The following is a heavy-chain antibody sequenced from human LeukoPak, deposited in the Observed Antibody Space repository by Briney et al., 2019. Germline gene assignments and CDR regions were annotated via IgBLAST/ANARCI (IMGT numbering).Heavy chain of an antibody. CDR1: RFTFTDFYMNSFSDSY. D-gene: IGHD2/OR15-2a*01. CDR3: AILSWDGRGSFY. J-gene: IGHJ4*02. Sequence: GGSLRLSCAASRFTFTDFYMNSFSDSYMSWIRQAPGKGLEGVTAIRNGGENTYYADSVRGRFTISRDNSRGTLSLQMNTLRAEDTAVYFCAILSWDGRGSFYWGQGTLVTVSS. CDR2: IRNGGENT. V-gene: IGHV3-23*01.